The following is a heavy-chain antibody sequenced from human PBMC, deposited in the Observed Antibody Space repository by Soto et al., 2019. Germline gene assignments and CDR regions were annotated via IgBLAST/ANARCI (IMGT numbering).Heavy chain of an antibody. CDR1: GGTFSSYA. D-gene: IGHD2-2*01. V-gene: IGHV1-69*13. Sequence: SVKVSCKASGGTFSSYAISWVRQAPGQGLEWMGGIIPIFGTANYAQKFQGRVTITADESMSTAYMELSSLRSEDTAVYYCARMIVVPAAQVWFDPWGQGTLVTVSS. CDR2: IIPIFGTA. J-gene: IGHJ5*02. CDR3: ARMIVVPAAQVWFDP.